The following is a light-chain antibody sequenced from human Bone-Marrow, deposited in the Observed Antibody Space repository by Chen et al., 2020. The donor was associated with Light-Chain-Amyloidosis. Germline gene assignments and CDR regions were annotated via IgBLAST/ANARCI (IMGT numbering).Light chain of an antibody. V-gene: IGKV2D-29*01. J-gene: IGKJ1*01. CDR1: QSLLYSNGVTY. CDR2: EAF. Sequence: DVVMTQTPLSLAGTPGQPASIACKSSQSLLYSNGVTYLYWFLQKPGQPPQLLIYEAFNRFSGVPHRFSGSGSGTDFPLKISRVEAEDVGTYYCMQSIHLRTFGQGTKVEIK. CDR3: MQSIHLRT.